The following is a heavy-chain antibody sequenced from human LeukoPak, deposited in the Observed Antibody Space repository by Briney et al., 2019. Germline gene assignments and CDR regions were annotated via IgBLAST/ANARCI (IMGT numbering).Heavy chain of an antibody. J-gene: IGHJ5*02. V-gene: IGHV7-4-1*02. CDR1: GYTFTSYA. CDR2: INTNTGNP. CDR3: ARDIVPDRSPNYYGSGSERFDP. Sequence: ASVKVSCKASGYTFTSYAMNWVRQAPGQGLEWMGWINTNTGNPTYAQGFTGRFVFSLDTSVSTAYLQISSLKAEDTAVYYCARDIVPDRSPNYYGSGSERFDPWGQGTLVTVSS. D-gene: IGHD3-10*01.